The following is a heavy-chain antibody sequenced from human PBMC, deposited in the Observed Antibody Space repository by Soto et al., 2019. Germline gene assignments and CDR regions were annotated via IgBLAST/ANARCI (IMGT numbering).Heavy chain of an antibody. V-gene: IGHV4-39*01. J-gene: IGHJ6*02. CDR1: GGSISSSSCY. D-gene: IGHD2-15*01. CDR3: ASGGSCYSAYSYYGMDV. Sequence: SETLSLTCTVSGGSISSSSCYWGWIRQPPGKGLEWIGSIYYSGSTYYNPSLKSRVTISVDTSKNQFSLKLSSVTAADTAVYYCASGGSCYSAYSYYGMDVWGQGTTVTVSS. CDR2: IYYSGST.